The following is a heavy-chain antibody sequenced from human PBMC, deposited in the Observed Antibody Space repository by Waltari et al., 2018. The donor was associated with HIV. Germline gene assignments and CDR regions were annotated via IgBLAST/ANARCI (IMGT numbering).Heavy chain of an antibody. CDR3: ARIGTFPHNYAIDF. CDR2: IKDDGSEK. V-gene: IGHV3-7*01. J-gene: IGHJ6*02. D-gene: IGHD1-26*01. CDR1: GCTFTNYW. Sequence: EVQVMESGGGLVQSGGSLRVSCAASGCTFTNYWMSWVRQTPGKGLEWVAYIKDDGSEKYYMGSVKGRFTISRDNAKNSMFLQMNSLRAEDTAVYYCARIGTFPHNYAIDFWGQGTTVTVSS.